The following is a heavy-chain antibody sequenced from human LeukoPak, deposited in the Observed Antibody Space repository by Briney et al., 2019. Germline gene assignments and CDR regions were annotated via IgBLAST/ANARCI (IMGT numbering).Heavy chain of an antibody. Sequence: GGSLRLSSAASGFTFSSYAMSWVRQAPGKGLEWVSAISGSGGSTYYADSVKGRFTISRDYSKNTLYLQMNSLRAEDTAVYYCAEGIGPAAMLLDYWGQGTLVTVSS. CDR1: GFTFSSYA. J-gene: IGHJ4*02. V-gene: IGHV3-23*01. D-gene: IGHD2-2*01. CDR2: ISGSGGST. CDR3: AEGIGPAAMLLDY.